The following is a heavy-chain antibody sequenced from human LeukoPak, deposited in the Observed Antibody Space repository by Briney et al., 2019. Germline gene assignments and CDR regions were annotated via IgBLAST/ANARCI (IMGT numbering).Heavy chain of an antibody. J-gene: IGHJ4*02. CDR2: IYPGDSDT. Sequence: GESLKISCKGSGYSFTSYWIGWVRQMPGKGLEWMGIIYPGDSDTRYSPSFQGQVTISADKSIGTAYLQWSSLKASDTAMYYCARLAGYYGILTGYYPMYYFDYWGQGTLVTVSS. CDR1: GYSFTSYW. CDR3: ARLAGYYGILTGYYPMYYFDY. D-gene: IGHD3-9*01. V-gene: IGHV5-51*01.